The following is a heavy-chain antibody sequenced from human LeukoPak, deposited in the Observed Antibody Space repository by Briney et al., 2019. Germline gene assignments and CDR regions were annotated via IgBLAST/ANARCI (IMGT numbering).Heavy chain of an antibody. CDR3: AKTGSGWYFDY. Sequence: GGSLRLSCAASGFTFSSYVMHWVRQAPGKGLEWVAVISYDGSNKYYADPVKGRFTISRDNSKNTLYLQMNSLRPEDTSVYYCAKTGSGWYFDYWGQGTLVTVSS. CDR1: GFTFSSYV. CDR2: ISYDGSNK. J-gene: IGHJ4*02. V-gene: IGHV3-30*18. D-gene: IGHD6-19*01.